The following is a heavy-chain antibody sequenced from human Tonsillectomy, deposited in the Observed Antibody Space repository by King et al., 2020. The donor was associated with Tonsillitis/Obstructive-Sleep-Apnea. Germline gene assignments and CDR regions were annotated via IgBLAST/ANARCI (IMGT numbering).Heavy chain of an antibody. CDR3: ARALMTTVINNCFDP. V-gene: IGHV1-2*06. Sequence: QLVQSGAEGKKFGVSVKVSCKASGYTFTGYYIHLVRQSPGQGLDWMGRINSNSGCTYYAHKFQGRVTMTRDTSISTAYMELGRLRSDDTAGYYCARALMTTVINNCFDPWGQGTLVTVSS. CDR2: INSNSGCT. CDR1: GYTFTGYY. D-gene: IGHD4-11*01. J-gene: IGHJ5*02.